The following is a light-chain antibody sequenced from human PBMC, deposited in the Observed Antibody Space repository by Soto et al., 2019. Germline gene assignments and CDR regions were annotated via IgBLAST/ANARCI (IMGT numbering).Light chain of an antibody. V-gene: IGLV2-14*01. Sequence: QSVLTQPASVSGSPGQSITFSCTGTSSDVGAYNFVSWYQHHPDKAPKLMISEVSNRPSGVSDRFSGSKSGNTASLTISGLQDEDEADYYCASLTTTSVVFRTGTKVTAL. CDR1: SSDVGAYNF. J-gene: IGLJ1*01. CDR3: ASLTTTSVV. CDR2: EVS.